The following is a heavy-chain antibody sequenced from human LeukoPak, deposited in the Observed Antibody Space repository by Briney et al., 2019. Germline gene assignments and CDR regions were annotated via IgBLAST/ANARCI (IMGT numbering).Heavy chain of an antibody. CDR2: ISAYNGNT. CDR1: GYTFTGYY. D-gene: IGHD1-7*01. Sequence: ASVKLSCKASGYTFTGYYIHWVRQAPGQGLEWMWWISAYNGNTNYAQKLQGRVTMTTDTSTSTAYMELRSLRSDDTAVYYCARDDGGELELAFDYWGQGTLVTVSS. V-gene: IGHV1-18*04. J-gene: IGHJ4*02. CDR3: ARDDGGELELAFDY.